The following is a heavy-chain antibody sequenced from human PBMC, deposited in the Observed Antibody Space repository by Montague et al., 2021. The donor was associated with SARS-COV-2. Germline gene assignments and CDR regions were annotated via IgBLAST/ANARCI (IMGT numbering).Heavy chain of an antibody. CDR1: GGSISSYY. D-gene: IGHD6-19*01. V-gene: IGHV4-59*01. J-gene: IGHJ3*02. CDR2: IYYSGST. CDR3: ARGSGWMGNAFDT. Sequence: SETLSLTCTVSGGSISSYYWSWIRQPPGKGLEWIGNIYYSGSTNYNPSXKSGVTISVDTSKNQFSLKLSSVTAADTAVYYCARGSGWMGNAFDTWGQGTMVTVSS.